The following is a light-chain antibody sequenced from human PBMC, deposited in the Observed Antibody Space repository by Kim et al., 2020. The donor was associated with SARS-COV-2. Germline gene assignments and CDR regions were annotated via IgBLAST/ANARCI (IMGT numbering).Light chain of an antibody. J-gene: IGLJ3*02. V-gene: IGLV3-19*01. CDR3: NSLDSSGNHWV. CDR2: GKN. Sequence: SSELTQDPAVSVALGQTVRITCQGDSLRSYYASWYQQKPGQAPVLVIYGKNNRPSGIPDRFSGSSSGNTASLTIPGAQAEDEADYYCNSLDSSGNHWVFGGGTQLTVL. CDR1: SLRSYY.